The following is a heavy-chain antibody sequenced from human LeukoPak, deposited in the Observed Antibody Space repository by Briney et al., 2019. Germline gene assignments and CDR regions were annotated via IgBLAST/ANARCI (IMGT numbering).Heavy chain of an antibody. CDR1: GGSFSGYY. V-gene: IGHV4-34*01. CDR3: ARFRVRITMVRAAPRYYYYGMDV. Sequence: PSETLSLTCAVYGGSFSGYYWSWIRQPPGKGLERIGEINHSGSTNYNPSLKSRVTISVDTSKNQFSLKLSSVTAADTAVYYCARFRVRITMVRAAPRYYYYGMDVWGKGTTVTVSS. J-gene: IGHJ6*04. CDR2: INHSGST. D-gene: IGHD3-10*01.